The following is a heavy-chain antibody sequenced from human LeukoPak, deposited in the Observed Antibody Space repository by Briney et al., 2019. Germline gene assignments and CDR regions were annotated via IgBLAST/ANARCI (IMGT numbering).Heavy chain of an antibody. V-gene: IGHV4-31*03. Sequence: PSETLSLTCTVSGGSISSGGYYWSWIRQHPGKGLEWIGYIYYSGSTYYNPSLKSRVTISVDTSKNQFSLKLSSVTAADTAVYYCARDPIAADAFDIRGQGTMVTVSS. J-gene: IGHJ3*02. CDR2: IYYSGST. CDR1: GGSISSGGYY. CDR3: ARDPIAADAFDI. D-gene: IGHD6-25*01.